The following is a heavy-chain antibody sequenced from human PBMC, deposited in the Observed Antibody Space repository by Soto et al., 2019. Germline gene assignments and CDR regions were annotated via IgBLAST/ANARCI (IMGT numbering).Heavy chain of an antibody. CDR3: ARSVGLGVVPKPDYYYYGMDV. D-gene: IGHD3-3*01. J-gene: IGHJ6*02. CDR2: IIPIFCTA. CDR1: GGTFSSYA. Sequence: GASVKLSCKASGGTFSSYAISWLRQAPGQGLEWMGGIIPIFCTANYAQNFQGRVTTTADESTSTAYMELSSLRSEDTAVYYCARSVGLGVVPKPDYYYYGMDVWGQGTTVTVSS. V-gene: IGHV1-69*13.